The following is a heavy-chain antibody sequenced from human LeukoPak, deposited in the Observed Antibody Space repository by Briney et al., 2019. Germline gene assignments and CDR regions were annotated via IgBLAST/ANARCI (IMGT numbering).Heavy chain of an antibody. J-gene: IGHJ3*02. Sequence: TPSLTCAVSGGSISRGGYSWGCIRQPPGKGLEWIGYIYLSGSMYYNPSLQSRVTMSVERSKNQFSLNLCSVTAADTAVYYCARVVYDAFDIWGQGTMVTVSS. CDR2: IYLSGSM. CDR3: ARVVYDAFDI. V-gene: IGHV4-30-2*01. CDR1: GGSISRGGYS. D-gene: IGHD1-14*01.